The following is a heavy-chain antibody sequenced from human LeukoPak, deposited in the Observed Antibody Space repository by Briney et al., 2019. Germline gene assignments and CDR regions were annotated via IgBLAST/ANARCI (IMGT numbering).Heavy chain of an antibody. CDR3: ATKRFLEWLLRGSSFDY. CDR1: GYTLTELS. Sequence: ASVKVSCKVSGYTLTELSMHWVRQAPGKGLEWMGGFDPEDGETIYAQKFQGRVTMTEDTSTDTAYMELSSLRSEDTAVYYCATKRFLEWLLRGSSFDYWGQGTLVTVSS. CDR2: FDPEDGET. V-gene: IGHV1-24*01. D-gene: IGHD3-3*01. J-gene: IGHJ4*02.